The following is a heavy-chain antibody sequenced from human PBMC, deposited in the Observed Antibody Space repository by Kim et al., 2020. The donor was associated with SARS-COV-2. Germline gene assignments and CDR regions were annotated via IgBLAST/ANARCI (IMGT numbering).Heavy chain of an antibody. CDR1: GFIFSSYW. CDR3: ARTDFAAAGYY. Sequence: GGSLRLSCAASGFIFSSYWMTWVRQAPGKGLEWVANIKPDGSETYCVDSVKGRFTVSRDNAKNSLSLQMNSLRAEDTAVYYCARTDFAAAGYYWGQGTLVTVSS. V-gene: IGHV3-7*03. D-gene: IGHD6-13*01. CDR2: IKPDGSET. J-gene: IGHJ4*02.